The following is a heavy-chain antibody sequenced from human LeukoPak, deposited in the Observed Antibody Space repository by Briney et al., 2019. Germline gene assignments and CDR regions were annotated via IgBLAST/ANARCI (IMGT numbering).Heavy chain of an antibody. CDR3: TRGAGWLIDY. CDR1: DDSISDYY. CDR2: FHNSGTS. V-gene: IGHV4-59*01. D-gene: IGHD3-16*01. J-gene: IGHJ4*02. Sequence: SETLSLTCTVSDDSISDYYRGWIRQPPGKGLEWIGYFHNSGTSTYNPSLKSRVTISADTSKNQFSLKLNSLTTADTAVYYRTRGAGWLIDYWGQGILVTVSS.